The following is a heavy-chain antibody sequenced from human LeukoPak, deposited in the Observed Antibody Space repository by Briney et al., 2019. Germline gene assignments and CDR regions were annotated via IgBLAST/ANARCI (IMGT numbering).Heavy chain of an antibody. Sequence: AGGSLRLSCAASGFTFSSYGMHWVRQAPGKGLEWVAFIRYDGSNKYNADSVKGRFTISRDNSKNTLYLQMNSLRAEDTAVYYCAKDLWDSSGFGDYWGQGTLVTVSS. CDR3: AKDLWDSSGFGDY. D-gene: IGHD3-22*01. CDR1: GFTFSSYG. CDR2: IRYDGSNK. J-gene: IGHJ4*02. V-gene: IGHV3-30*02.